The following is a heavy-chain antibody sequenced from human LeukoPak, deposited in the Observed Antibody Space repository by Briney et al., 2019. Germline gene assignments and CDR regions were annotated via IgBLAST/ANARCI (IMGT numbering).Heavy chain of an antibody. CDR1: GYTFTSYG. Sequence: ASVKVSCKASGYTFTSYGISWVRQAPGQGLEWMGLISAYNGNTNYAQKLQGRVTMTTDTSTSTAYMELRSLRSDDTAVYYCARGPTTRIAVALRHTSNWFDPWGQGTLVTVSS. V-gene: IGHV1-18*01. D-gene: IGHD6-19*01. J-gene: IGHJ5*02. CDR3: ARGPTTRIAVALRHTSNWFDP. CDR2: ISAYNGNT.